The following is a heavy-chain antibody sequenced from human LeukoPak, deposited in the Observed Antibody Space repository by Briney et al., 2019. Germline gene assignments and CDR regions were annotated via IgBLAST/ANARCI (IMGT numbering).Heavy chain of an antibody. CDR2: INSDGSST. CDR1: GFTFSSYW. V-gene: IGHV3-74*01. Sequence: GGSLRLSCAASGFTFSSYWMHWVRQAPGKGLVWVSRINSDGSSTSYADSVKGRFTISRDNAKNTLYLQMNSLRAEDTAVYYCAKSGAHYYGMDVWGQGTTVTVSS. J-gene: IGHJ6*02. D-gene: IGHD1-26*01. CDR3: AKSGAHYYGMDV.